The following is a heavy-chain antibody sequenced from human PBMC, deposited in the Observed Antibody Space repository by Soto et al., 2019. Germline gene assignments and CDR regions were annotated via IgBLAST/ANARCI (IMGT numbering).Heavy chain of an antibody. J-gene: IGHJ4*02. CDR3: AKSGGDCSGGSCYSAYFHY. V-gene: IGHV3-23*01. Sequence: EAQLLESGGGLVQPGGSLRLSCAASGFTFSSYAMSWVRQAPGKGLEWVSDISGSGGSTYYAGSVKGRFTISRDNSKHTLYLQMNSLRAEDTAVYYCAKSGGDCSGGSCYSAYFHYWGQGTLVTVSS. D-gene: IGHD2-15*01. CDR2: ISGSGGST. CDR1: GFTFSSYA.